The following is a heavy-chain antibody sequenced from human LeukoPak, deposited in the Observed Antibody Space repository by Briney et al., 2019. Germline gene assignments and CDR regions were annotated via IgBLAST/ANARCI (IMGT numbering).Heavy chain of an antibody. J-gene: IGHJ6*03. CDR2: INNSGST. CDR3: ARGAGSGSYYNVLYYYYYYMDF. CDR1: GGSFSGYY. V-gene: IGHV4-34*01. Sequence: SETLSLTCAVYGGSFSGYYWSWIRQPPGKGLEWIGEINNSGSTNYNPSLQRRVTISVDTSKNQFYLKLSSVTAADTAVYYCARGAGSGSYYNVLYYYYYYMDFWGKGTTVTVSS. D-gene: IGHD3-10*01.